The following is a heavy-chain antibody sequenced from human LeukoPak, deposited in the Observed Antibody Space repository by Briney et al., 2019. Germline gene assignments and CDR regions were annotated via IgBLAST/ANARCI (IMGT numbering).Heavy chain of an antibody. CDR3: TTDAVIMNDAFDI. CDR1: GFTFSNAW. J-gene: IGHJ3*02. CDR2: IKSKTDGGTT. Sequence: GGSLRLSCAASGFTFSNAWMSWVRQAPGKGLEWVGRIKSKTDGGTTDYAAPVKGRFTISRDDSKNTLYLQMNSLKTEDTAVYYCTTDAVIMNDAFDIWGQGTMVTVSS. V-gene: IGHV3-15*01. D-gene: IGHD3-16*01.